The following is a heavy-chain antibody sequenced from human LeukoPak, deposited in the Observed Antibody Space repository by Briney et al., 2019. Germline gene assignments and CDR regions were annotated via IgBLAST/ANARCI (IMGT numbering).Heavy chain of an antibody. CDR2: IYYSGST. D-gene: IGHD3-10*01. CDR3: ARARGSGSHYGHDYYYYHYMDV. CDR1: GGSISSSSYY. J-gene: IGHJ6*03. Sequence: SETLSLTCTVSGGSISSSSYYWGWIRQPPGKGLEWIGSIYYSGSTYYNPSLKSRVTISVDTSKNQFSLKLSSVTAADTAVYYCARARGSGSHYGHDYYYYHYMDVWGKGTTVTVSS. V-gene: IGHV4-39*07.